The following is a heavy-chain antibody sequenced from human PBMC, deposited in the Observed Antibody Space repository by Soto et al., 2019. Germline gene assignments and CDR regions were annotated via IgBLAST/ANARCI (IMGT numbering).Heavy chain of an antibody. D-gene: IGHD3-16*02. CDR2: IYHSGST. CDR1: GYSISSGYY. V-gene: IGHV4-38-2*01. CDR3: ARALSPGGVIAPRARALVY. Sequence: SETLSLTCAVSGYSISSGYYWGWIRQPPGKGLEWIGSIYHSGSTYYNPSLKSRVTISVDTSKNQFSLKLSSVTAADTAVYYCARALSPGGVIAPRARALVYWGQGTLVTVSS. J-gene: IGHJ4*02.